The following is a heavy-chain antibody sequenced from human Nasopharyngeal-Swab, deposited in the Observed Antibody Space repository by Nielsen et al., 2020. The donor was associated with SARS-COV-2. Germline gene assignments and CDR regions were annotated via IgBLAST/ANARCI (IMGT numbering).Heavy chain of an antibody. D-gene: IGHD4-17*01. Sequence: PGKGLEWIGSLHYTGTIYYNPSLKSRVTISVDTSKTHFSLKLSSVTAADTAAYYCARGKQSGDYAFDYWGQGTLVTVSS. CDR3: ARGKQSGDYAFDY. J-gene: IGHJ4*02. CDR2: LHYTGTI. V-gene: IGHV4-39*02.